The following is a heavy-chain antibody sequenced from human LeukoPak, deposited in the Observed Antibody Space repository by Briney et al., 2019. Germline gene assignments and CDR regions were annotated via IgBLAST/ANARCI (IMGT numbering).Heavy chain of an antibody. V-gene: IGHV3-23*01. D-gene: IGHD3-22*01. CDR3: AKMRSGYPGY. CDR1: GFTFSSYA. J-gene: IGHJ4*02. Sequence: GGSLRLSCAASGFTFSSYAMSGVRQAPGKGLEWVSAISGSGGSTYYADSVKGRFTISRDNSQNTLYLQMNSLRDEDTAVYYCAKMRSGYPGYWGQGTLVTVSS. CDR2: ISGSGGST.